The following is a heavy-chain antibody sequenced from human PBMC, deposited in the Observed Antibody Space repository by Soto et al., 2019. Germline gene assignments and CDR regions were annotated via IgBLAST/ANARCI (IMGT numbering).Heavy chain of an antibody. CDR3: ARNYLWSGFYSGTEVS. J-gene: IGHJ5*02. V-gene: IGHV1-3*01. D-gene: IGHD3-3*01. CDR1: GYAFNIYA. CDR2: IHPGNGNT. Sequence: QVQLVQSGAELKKPGASVKISCQASGYAFNIYAVHWVRQAPGQSLEWVGWIHPGNGNTRYSQKFQGRVTISRDTSATTVYMELSGLRSGDTSFYYGARNYLWSGFYSGTEVSWGQGTQVTVSS.